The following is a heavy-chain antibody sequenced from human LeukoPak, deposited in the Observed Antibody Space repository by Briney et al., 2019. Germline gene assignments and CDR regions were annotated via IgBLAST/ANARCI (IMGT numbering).Heavy chain of an antibody. J-gene: IGHJ4*02. D-gene: IGHD3-9*01. V-gene: IGHV4-34*01. Sequence: SETLSLTCAVYGGSFSGYYWSWIRQPPGKGLEWIGEINHSGSTNHNPSLKSRVTISVDTSKNQFSLKLSSVPAADTAVYYCARGGFDWLLKIGPAFDYWGQGTLVTVSS. CDR1: GGSFSGYY. CDR2: INHSGST. CDR3: ARGGFDWLLKIGPAFDY.